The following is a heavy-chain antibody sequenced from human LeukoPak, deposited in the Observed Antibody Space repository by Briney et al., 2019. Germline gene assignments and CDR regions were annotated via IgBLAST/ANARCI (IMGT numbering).Heavy chain of an antibody. CDR2: MNPNNSDI. CDR1: GYTFTSYH. J-gene: IGHJ1*01. V-gene: IGHV1-8*01. D-gene: IGHD6-19*01. CDR3: ARAYKDRSLAGKKEFFQH. Sequence: GASVKVSCKASGYTFTSYHINWVRQATGQGLEWVGWMNPNNSDIGYAQKFQGRVTMTRNTSIGTAYMELSSLRAEDTALYYCARAYKDRSLAGKKEFFQHWGQGTLVTVSS.